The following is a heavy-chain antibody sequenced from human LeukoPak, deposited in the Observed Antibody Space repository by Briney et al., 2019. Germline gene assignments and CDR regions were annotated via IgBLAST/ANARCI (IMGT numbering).Heavy chain of an antibody. CDR2: IQKSGTT. Sequence: SETLSLSCTVSGGSFSTNIWSWIRQPPGKGLEWIAYIQKSGTTSYNPSLKSRVTISLDTSRNQFYLKLSSVTAADTAVYYCARHEYGLGSRNWGQGTLVTVSS. V-gene: IGHV4-59*08. J-gene: IGHJ4*02. CDR1: GGSFSTNI. D-gene: IGHD3-10*01. CDR3: ARHEYGLGSRN.